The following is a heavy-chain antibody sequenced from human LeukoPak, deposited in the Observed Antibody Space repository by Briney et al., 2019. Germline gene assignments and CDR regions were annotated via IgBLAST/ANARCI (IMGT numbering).Heavy chain of an antibody. CDR3: AGVTGPRYNYFDP. D-gene: IGHD2-21*02. CDR2: IYASGSI. V-gene: IGHV4-4*07. J-gene: IGHJ5*02. CDR1: GGSISSYY. Sequence: SETLSLTCTVSGGSISSYYWSWIRQPAGKGLEWIGLIYASGSINYNPSLKSRVTMSVDTSKNQLSMKLTSVTAADTAVYYCAGVTGPRYNYFDPWGQGTLVTVSS.